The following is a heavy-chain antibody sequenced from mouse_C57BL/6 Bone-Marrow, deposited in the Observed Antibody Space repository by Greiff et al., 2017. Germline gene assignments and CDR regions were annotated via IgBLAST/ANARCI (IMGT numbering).Heavy chain of an antibody. CDR2: IDPSDSYT. CDR3: ARGVGYGSSYGY. J-gene: IGHJ2*01. V-gene: IGHV1-59*01. Sequence: QVQLQQPGAELVRPGTSVKLSCKASGYTFTSYWMHWVKQRPGQGLEWIGVIDPSDSYTNYNQKFKGKATLTVDKSSSTAYMQLSSLTSEDSAVYYCARGVGYGSSYGYWGQGTTLTVSS. CDR1: GYTFTSYW. D-gene: IGHD1-1*01.